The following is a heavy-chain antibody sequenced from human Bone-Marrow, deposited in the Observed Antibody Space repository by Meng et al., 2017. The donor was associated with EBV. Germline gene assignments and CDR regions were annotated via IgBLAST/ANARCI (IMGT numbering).Heavy chain of an antibody. CDR1: GGSFSAHY. CDR2: INHTGSA. Sequence: QVRLQQWGAGLLKPSETLSLTCAVYGGSFSAHYWSWIRQTPGKGLKWIGEINHTGSAHYNPSLKSRVTISVDKSKNQFSLKLSSVTVADTAVYYCARLYYYDSSPCFDYWGQGTLVTVSS. CDR3: ARLYYYDSSPCFDY. J-gene: IGHJ4*02. V-gene: IGHV4-34*01. D-gene: IGHD3-22*01.